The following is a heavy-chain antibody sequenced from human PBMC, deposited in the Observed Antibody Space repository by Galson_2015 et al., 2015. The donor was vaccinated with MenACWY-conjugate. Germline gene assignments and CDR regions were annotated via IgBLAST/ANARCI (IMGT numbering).Heavy chain of an antibody. CDR2: INTNTGNP. Sequence: SVKVSCKASGYTFTAYAINWVRQAPGQGLEWLGWINTNTGNPTYAQGFTGRFVFSLDTSVSTAYLQISSLKAEDTAIYYCVRDPNLSSSWYLFDPWGQGTLVTVSS. V-gene: IGHV7-4-1*02. J-gene: IGHJ5*02. CDR1: GYTFTAYA. CDR3: VRDPNLSSSWYLFDP. D-gene: IGHD6-13*01.